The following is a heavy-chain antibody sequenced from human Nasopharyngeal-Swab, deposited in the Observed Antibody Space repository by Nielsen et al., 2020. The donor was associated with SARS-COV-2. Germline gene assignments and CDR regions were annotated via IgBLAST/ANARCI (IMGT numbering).Heavy chain of an antibody. CDR2: ISAYNGNT. CDR1: GYTFTSYG. CDR3: ARVAAVGYCSGGSCYHLDY. Sequence: ASVKVSCKASGYTFTSYGISWVRQAPGQGLEWMGWISAYNGNTNYAQKLQGRVTMTTDTSTSTAHMELRSLRSDDTAVYYCARVAAVGYCSGGSCYHLDYWGQGTLVTVSS. V-gene: IGHV1-18*01. J-gene: IGHJ4*02. D-gene: IGHD2-15*01.